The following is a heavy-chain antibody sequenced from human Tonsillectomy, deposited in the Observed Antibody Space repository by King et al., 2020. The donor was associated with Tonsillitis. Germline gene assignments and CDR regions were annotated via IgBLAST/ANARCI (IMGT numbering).Heavy chain of an antibody. J-gene: IGHJ4*02. V-gene: IGHV4-39*01. CDR1: GGSISSSSYY. D-gene: IGHD1-1*01. Sequence: QLQESGPGLVKPSETLSLTCTVSGGSISSSSYYWGWIRQPPGQGLEGIGSIYYSGSTHYNPSLKSRVTISVDTSKNQFSLQLSTVTAAGTVVYYCARGGYNTYYCDFWGQGTLVTVSS. CDR2: IYYSGST. CDR3: ARGGYNTYYCDF.